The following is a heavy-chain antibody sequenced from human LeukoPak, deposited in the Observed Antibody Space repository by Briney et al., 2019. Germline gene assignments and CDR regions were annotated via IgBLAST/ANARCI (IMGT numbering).Heavy chain of an antibody. CDR3: AREGVTTVTTPLGA. CDR1: GGSISSYY. J-gene: IGHJ5*02. Sequence: SETLSLTCTVSGGSISSYYWSWIRQPPGKGLEWIGYIYYSGSTNYNPSLKSRVTISVDTSKNQFSLKLSSVTAADTAVYYCAREGVTTVTTPLGAWGQGTLVTVSS. V-gene: IGHV4-59*12. CDR2: IYYSGST. D-gene: IGHD4-17*01.